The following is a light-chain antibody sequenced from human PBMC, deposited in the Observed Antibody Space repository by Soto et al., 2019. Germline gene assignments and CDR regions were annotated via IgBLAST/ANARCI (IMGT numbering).Light chain of an antibody. Sequence: DIQMTQSPSTLSASVGDRVTITCRASQSISSWLAGYQQKPGKAPNLLIYKAYSLESGVPSRFSGSGSGTEFTLTISSLQPGDFATYYCQQYKNFPWTFGHGTKVEIK. V-gene: IGKV1-5*03. CDR1: QSISSW. CDR3: QQYKNFPWT. CDR2: KAY. J-gene: IGKJ1*01.